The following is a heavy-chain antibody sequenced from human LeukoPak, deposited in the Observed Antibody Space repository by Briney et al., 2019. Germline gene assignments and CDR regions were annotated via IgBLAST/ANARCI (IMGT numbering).Heavy chain of an antibody. CDR1: GFTFSIYA. J-gene: IGHJ3*02. D-gene: IGHD1-26*01. CDR2: ISGSGGST. V-gene: IGHV3-23*01. CDR3: ALSGSYDDAFDI. Sequence: GGSLRLSCAASGFTFSIYAMSWVRQAPGKGLEWVSAISGSGGSTYYADSVKGRFTISRDNSKNTLYLQMNSLRAEDTAVYYCALSGSYDDAFDIWGQGTMVTVSS.